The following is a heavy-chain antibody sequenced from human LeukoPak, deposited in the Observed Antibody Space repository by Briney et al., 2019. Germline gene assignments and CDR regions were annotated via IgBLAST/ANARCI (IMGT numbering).Heavy chain of an antibody. Sequence: PGRSLRLSCAASGFTFDDYAMHWVRQAPGKGLEWVSGISWNSGSIGYADSVKGRFTISRDNAKNSLYLQMNSLRAEDTALYYCARDYDDYWWFDPWGQGTLVTVSS. CDR2: ISWNSGSI. D-gene: IGHD4-17*01. CDR1: GFTFDDYA. J-gene: IGHJ5*02. V-gene: IGHV3-9*01. CDR3: ARDYDDYWWFDP.